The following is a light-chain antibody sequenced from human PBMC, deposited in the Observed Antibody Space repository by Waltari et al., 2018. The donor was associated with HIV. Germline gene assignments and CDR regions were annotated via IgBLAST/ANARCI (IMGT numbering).Light chain of an antibody. CDR2: GAS. Sequence: EILLTQSPGTLSLSPGERATLSCRTSQSVSSTFLAWYQQKPGQAPRLLIYGASSRATDIPDRFSGSGSGTDFTLTISRLEPEDFAVYYCQQSGSSPYSFGQGTKLEIK. CDR3: QQSGSSPYS. CDR1: QSVSSTF. V-gene: IGKV3-20*01. J-gene: IGKJ2*03.